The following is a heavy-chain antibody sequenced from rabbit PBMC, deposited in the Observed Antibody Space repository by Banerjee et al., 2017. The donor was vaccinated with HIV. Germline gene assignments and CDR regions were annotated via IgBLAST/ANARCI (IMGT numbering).Heavy chain of an antibody. D-gene: IGHD4-1*01. J-gene: IGHJ6*01. Sequence: EESGGDLVKPEGSLTLTCTASGFSFSSSYWICWVRQAPGKGLEWIACIDVSSSGSTYYASWAKGRFTISRTSSTTVTLQMTSLTAADTATYFCARDLAGVIGWNFGLWGQGTLVTVS. CDR3: ARDLAGVIGWNFGL. V-gene: IGHV1S45*01. CDR1: GFSFSSSYW. CDR2: IDVSSSGST.